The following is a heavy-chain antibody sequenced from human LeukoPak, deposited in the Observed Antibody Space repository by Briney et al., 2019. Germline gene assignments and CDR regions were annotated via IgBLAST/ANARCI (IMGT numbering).Heavy chain of an antibody. CDR3: AKTVGIPGTFDN. D-gene: IGHD1-7*01. CDR2: MNPNSGNT. V-gene: IGHV1-8*01. J-gene: IGHJ4*02. Sequence: ASVKVSCKASGYSFTTYDINWVRQATGQGLEWMGWMNPNSGNTGYAQRFQGRVTMTRDTSISTAYMELNSLTSEDTAVYYCAKTVGIPGTFDNWGKETRVTVSS. CDR1: GYSFTTYD.